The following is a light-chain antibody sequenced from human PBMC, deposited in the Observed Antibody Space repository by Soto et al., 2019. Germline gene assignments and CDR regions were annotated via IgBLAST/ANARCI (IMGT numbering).Light chain of an antibody. V-gene: IGLV2-14*01. CDR2: DVS. CDR3: SSYTSSSTLV. Sequence: QSALTQPASVSGSPGQSITISCTGTSSDVGGYHYVSWYQQHPGKAPKLMIYDVSNRPSGVSNRFSGSKSGNKASLTISGLQAEDEADYYCSSYTSSSTLVFGTGTKVTVL. J-gene: IGLJ1*01. CDR1: SSDVGGYHY.